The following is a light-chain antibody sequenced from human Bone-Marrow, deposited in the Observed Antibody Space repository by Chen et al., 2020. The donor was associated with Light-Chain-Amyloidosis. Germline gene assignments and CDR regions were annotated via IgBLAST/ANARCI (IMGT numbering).Light chain of an antibody. CDR3: MHRIEFPPT. J-gene: IGKJ4*01. CDR2: PLY. CDR1: QSLLDSDDGNTY. V-gene: IGKV2-40*01. Sequence: DIVMTQTPLSLPVTPGEPASISGRSSQSLLDSDDGNTYLDWYLQKPGQSPQLLIYPLYYRAYGVPYRFSGSGSGTAFTLKISRVEAVDVGVYYCMHRIEFPPTFAGWTKVEIK.